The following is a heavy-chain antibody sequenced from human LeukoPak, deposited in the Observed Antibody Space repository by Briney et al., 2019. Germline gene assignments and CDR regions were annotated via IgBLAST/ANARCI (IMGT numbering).Heavy chain of an antibody. CDR2: ISSNGGST. CDR1: GFTFSRNA. Sequence: GGSLRLSCSASGFTFSRNAMHWVRQAPGKGLEYVSAISSNGGSTYYADSVKGRFTISRDNSKNTLYLQMSSLRAEDTAVFYCVKGRRADAGRGGFDSWGQGALVTVSS. V-gene: IGHV3-64D*09. J-gene: IGHJ4*02. CDR3: VKGRRADAGRGGFDS. D-gene: IGHD6-13*01.